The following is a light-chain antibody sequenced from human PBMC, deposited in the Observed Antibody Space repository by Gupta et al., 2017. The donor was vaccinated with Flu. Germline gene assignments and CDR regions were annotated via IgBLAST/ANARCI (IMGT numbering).Light chain of an antibody. V-gene: IGLV2-14*01. CDR2: GVN. CDR1: SSDVGGYKY. Sequence: STLPQPASVSGSPGQSITIPCTGTSSDVGGYKYVSWYQQLPGKAPKLIIYGVNYRPSGVSNRFSASKSGNTASLTISGLQAEDEADYYCSSYTGRIPLELFGGGIRLTVL. CDR3: SSYTGRIPLEL. J-gene: IGLJ2*01.